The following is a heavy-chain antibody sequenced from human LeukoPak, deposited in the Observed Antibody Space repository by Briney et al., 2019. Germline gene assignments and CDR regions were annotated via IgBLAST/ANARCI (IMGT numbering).Heavy chain of an antibody. CDR1: GGSISSGNYY. J-gene: IGHJ4*02. V-gene: IGHV4-61*02. D-gene: IGHD3-22*01. CDR3: AREDYYNSGGYYLDY. Sequence: SETLSLTCTVSGGSISSGNYYYSWIRQPAGKGLEWLGRIYTSGTTDYNPSLKSRVTISVDTSKNQFSLKLSSVTAADTAVYFCAREDYYNSGGYYLDYWGQGTLVTVSS. CDR2: IYTSGTT.